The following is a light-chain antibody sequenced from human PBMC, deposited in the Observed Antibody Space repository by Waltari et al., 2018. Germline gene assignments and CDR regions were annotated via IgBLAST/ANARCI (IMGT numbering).Light chain of an antibody. J-gene: IGLJ3*02. CDR1: ILGNKY. CDR2: QDP. Sequence: SYELTQPPSVSVSPGQTASITCSGDILGNKYASWYQQKPGQSPLLVIYQDPKRPSEIPGRFSGSKSANAATLTITGTQAMDEADYYCQALGTGAWVFGGGTKLTVL. CDR3: QALGTGAWV. V-gene: IGLV3-1*01.